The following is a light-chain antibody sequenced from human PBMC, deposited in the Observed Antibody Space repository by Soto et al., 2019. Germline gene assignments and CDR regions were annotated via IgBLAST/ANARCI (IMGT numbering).Light chain of an antibody. CDR1: SSDVGAYSY. CDR2: DVS. V-gene: IGLV2-11*01. Sequence: QSVLTQPRSVSGSPGQSVTFSCTGTSSDVGAYSYVSWYQQHPGKVPKLMIYDVSKRPSGVPDRFSGSKSGNTASLTISGLQAEDEADYYCCSYAGSYTVLFGGGTKLTVL. J-gene: IGLJ2*01. CDR3: CSYAGSYTVL.